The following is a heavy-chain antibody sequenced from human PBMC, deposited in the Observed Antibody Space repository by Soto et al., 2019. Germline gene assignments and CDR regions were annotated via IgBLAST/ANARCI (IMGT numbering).Heavy chain of an antibody. CDR2: IKSKTDGGTT. J-gene: IGHJ5*02. CDR1: GFTFSNAW. D-gene: IGHD6-13*01. V-gene: IGHV3-15*01. Sequence: EVQLVESGGGLVKPGGSLRLSCAASGFTFSNAWMSWVRQAPGKGLEWVGRIKSKTDGGTTDYAAPVKGRFTISRDDSKNTLYLQMNSLKTEDTAVYYCTTDQGEAAAVTGWFDPWGQGTLVTVSS. CDR3: TTDQGEAAAVTGWFDP.